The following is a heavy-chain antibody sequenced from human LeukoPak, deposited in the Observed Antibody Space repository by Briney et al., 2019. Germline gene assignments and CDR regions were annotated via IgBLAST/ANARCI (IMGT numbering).Heavy chain of an antibody. CDR3: ARGPRSRDGYNLGFDY. V-gene: IGHV1-8*03. CDR1: GYTFTSYD. D-gene: IGHD5-24*01. J-gene: IGHJ4*02. CDR2: MNPNSGNT. Sequence: GASVKVSCKASGYTFTSYDINWVRQATGQGLEWMGWMNPNSGNTGYAQKFQGRVTITRNTSISTAYMELSSLRSEDTAVYYCARGPRSRDGYNLGFDYWGQGTLVTVSS.